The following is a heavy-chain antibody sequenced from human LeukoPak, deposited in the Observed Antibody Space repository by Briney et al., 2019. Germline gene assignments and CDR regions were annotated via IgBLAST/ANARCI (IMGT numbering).Heavy chain of an antibody. J-gene: IGHJ3*02. CDR1: GGSTSGYS. CDR3: ARGSCSSTSCDAFDI. V-gene: IGHV4-59*01. Sequence: PSETLSVTCTASGGSTSGYSWSWIRQPPGKGLEWIGYIYYSGSTNYNPSLKSRVTISVDTSKHQFSVKLSAVTAADTAVYYCARGSCSSTSCDAFDIWGQGTMVTVS. CDR2: IYYSGST. D-gene: IGHD2-2*01.